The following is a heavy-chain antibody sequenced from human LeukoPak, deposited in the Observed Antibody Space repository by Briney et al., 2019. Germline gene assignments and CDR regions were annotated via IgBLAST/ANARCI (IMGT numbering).Heavy chain of an antibody. V-gene: IGHV4-59*01. D-gene: IGHD5-24*01. CDR1: GGSISSYY. CDR2: IYYSGST. Sequence: SETLSLTCTVSGGSISSYYWSWIRQPPGKGLEWIGYIYYSGSTNYIPSLKSRVTISVDTSKNQFSLKLSSVTAADTAVYYCARRDGYKKYYFDYWGQGTLVTVSS. CDR3: ARRDGYKKYYFDY. J-gene: IGHJ4*02.